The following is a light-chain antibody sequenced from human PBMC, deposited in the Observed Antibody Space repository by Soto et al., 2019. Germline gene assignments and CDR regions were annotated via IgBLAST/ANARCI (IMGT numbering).Light chain of an antibody. Sequence: QSALTQPASVSGSPGQSITITCAGTSSDVGGYNWVSWYQQHPGKAPKLIIYDVSNRPSGVSNRFSGSKSGNTASLTISGLQAEDEADYYCNSYTSGSSLDLFGGGTKVTVL. J-gene: IGLJ2*01. CDR1: SSDVGGYNW. CDR2: DVS. V-gene: IGLV2-14*01. CDR3: NSYTSGSSLDL.